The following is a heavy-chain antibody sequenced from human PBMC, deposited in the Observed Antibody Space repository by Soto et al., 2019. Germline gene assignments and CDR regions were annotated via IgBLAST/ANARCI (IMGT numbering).Heavy chain of an antibody. Sequence: ASVKVSCKASGYTFTSYGISWVRQAPGQGLEWMGRISAYNGNTNYSPSFQGHVSISVDKSLTTAFLQWNSLKASDTAMYYCARAPTFANYGMDVWGQGTTVTVSS. CDR1: GYTFTSYG. D-gene: IGHD3-16*01. CDR3: ARAPTFANYGMDV. CDR2: ISAYNGNT. V-gene: IGHV1-18*01. J-gene: IGHJ6*02.